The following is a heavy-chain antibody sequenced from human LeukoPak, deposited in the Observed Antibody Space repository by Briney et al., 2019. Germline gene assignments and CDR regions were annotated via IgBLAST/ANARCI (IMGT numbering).Heavy chain of an antibody. J-gene: IGHJ3*02. CDR2: INSDGSST. Sequence: GGSLRLSCAASGFTFSSYWMHWVRQAPGKGLVWVSRINSDGSSTSYADSVKGRFTISRDNVKNTLYLQMNSLRAEDTAVYYCALGVEGNAFDIWGQGTMVTVSS. D-gene: IGHD5-24*01. CDR1: GFTFSSYW. V-gene: IGHV3-74*01. CDR3: ALGVEGNAFDI.